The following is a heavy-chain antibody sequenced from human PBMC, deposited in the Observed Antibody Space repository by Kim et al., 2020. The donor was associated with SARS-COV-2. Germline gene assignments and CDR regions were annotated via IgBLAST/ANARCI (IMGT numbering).Heavy chain of an antibody. CDR3: AKNLALEWLFIKPWYYYYYGMDV. CDR2: ISGSGGST. J-gene: IGHJ6*02. D-gene: IGHD3-3*01. CDR1: GFTFSSYA. Sequence: GGSLRLSCAASGFTFSSYAMSWVRQAPGKGLEWVSAISGSGGSTYYADSVKGRFTISRDNSKNTLYLQMNSLRAEDTAVYYCAKNLALEWLFIKPWYYYYYGMDVWGQGTTVTVSS. V-gene: IGHV3-23*01.